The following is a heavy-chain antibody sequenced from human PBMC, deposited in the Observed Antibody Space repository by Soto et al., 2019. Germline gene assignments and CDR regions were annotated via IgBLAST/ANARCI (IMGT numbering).Heavy chain of an antibody. J-gene: IGHJ6*02. CDR3: ARGRGGDYGGNPSYYYGMDV. Sequence: SVKVSCKASGGTFSSYAISWVRQSPGQGLEWMGGIIPIFGTANYAQKFQGRVTITADKSTSTAYMELSSLRSEDTAVYYCARGRGGDYGGNPSYYYGMDVWGQGTTVTVSS. V-gene: IGHV1-69*06. D-gene: IGHD4-17*01. CDR1: GGTFSSYA. CDR2: IIPIFGTA.